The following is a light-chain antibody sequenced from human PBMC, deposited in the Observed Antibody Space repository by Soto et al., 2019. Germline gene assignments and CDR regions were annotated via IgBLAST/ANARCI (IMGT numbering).Light chain of an antibody. J-gene: IGLJ2*01. CDR2: LEGSGSY. V-gene: IGLV4-60*03. CDR1: SGHSSYI. CDR3: EAWDTNTRV. Sequence: QLVLTQSSSASASLGSSVKLTCTLSSGHSSYIIAWHQQQPGKAPRYLMKLEGSGSYNKGSGVPDRFSGSSSGADRYLTISNLQSEDEADYYCEAWDTNTRVFGGGTKSPS.